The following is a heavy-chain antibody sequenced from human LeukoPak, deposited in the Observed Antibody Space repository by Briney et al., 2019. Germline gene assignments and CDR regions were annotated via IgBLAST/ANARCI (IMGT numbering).Heavy chain of an antibody. J-gene: IGHJ3*02. CDR3: ARNQYVGAPPFDI. Sequence: GGSLRLSCAASGFTFRSYSMNWVRQAPGKGLEWVSYISSSSSTIYYADSVKGRFTISRDNAKNSLYLQMNSLRAEDTAVYYCARNQYVGAPPFDIWGQGTMVTVSS. CDR1: GFTFRSYS. CDR2: ISSSSSTI. D-gene: IGHD1-26*01. V-gene: IGHV3-48*01.